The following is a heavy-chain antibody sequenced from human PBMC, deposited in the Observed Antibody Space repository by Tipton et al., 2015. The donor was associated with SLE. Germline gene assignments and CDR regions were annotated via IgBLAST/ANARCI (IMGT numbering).Heavy chain of an antibody. CDR2: ISGSGGST. V-gene: IGHV3-23*01. CDR3: TKTGSFLRPGPLSY. D-gene: IGHD2-15*01. CDR1: GFTFSNYA. Sequence: SLRLSCAASGFTFSNYAMTWVRQSPGKGLEWVSAISGSGGSTFYADSVKGRFTISRDNSNNTLYLQMNSLRAEDTAVYYCTKTGSFLRPGPLSYWGQGTLVTVSS. J-gene: IGHJ4*02.